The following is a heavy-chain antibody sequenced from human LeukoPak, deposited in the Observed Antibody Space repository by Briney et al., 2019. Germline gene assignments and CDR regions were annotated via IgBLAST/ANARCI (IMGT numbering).Heavy chain of an antibody. CDR2: ISWNSGSI. Sequence: GGSLRLSCAASGFTFDDYAMHWVRQAPGKGLEWVSGISWNSGSIGYADSVKGRFTISRDNAKNSLYLQMNSQRAEDTALYYCAKAPYYYGMDVWGQGTTVTVSS. J-gene: IGHJ6*02. V-gene: IGHV3-9*01. CDR3: AKAPYYYGMDV. CDR1: GFTFDDYA.